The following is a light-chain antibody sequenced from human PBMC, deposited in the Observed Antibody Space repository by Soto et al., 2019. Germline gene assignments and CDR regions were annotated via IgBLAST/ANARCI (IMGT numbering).Light chain of an antibody. CDR3: QQYNNWPL. J-gene: IGKJ5*01. CDR1: QGISSN. CDR2: AAS. Sequence: DIQLTQSPSFLSASVGDRVTITCRASQGISSNLAWYQQKPGKAPKLLIYAASSLQSGVPSRFSGSGSGTDFTLTISSLQSEDFAVYYCQQYNNWPLFGQGTRLEIK. V-gene: IGKV1-9*01.